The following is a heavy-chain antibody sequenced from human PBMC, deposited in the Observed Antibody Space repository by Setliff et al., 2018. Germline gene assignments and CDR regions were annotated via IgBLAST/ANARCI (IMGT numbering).Heavy chain of an antibody. CDR3: AKDYPATSGDYYWFDP. V-gene: IGHV3-30*02. D-gene: IGHD4-17*01. CDR2: IRYDGSNK. CDR1: GFTFSSYG. Sequence: GSLRLSCAASGFTFSSYGMHWVRQAPGKGLEWVAFIRYDGSNKYYADSVKGRFTISRDNSKNTLYLQMNSMRAEETAVYYCAKDYPATSGDYYWFDPWGQGTLVTVSS. J-gene: IGHJ5*02.